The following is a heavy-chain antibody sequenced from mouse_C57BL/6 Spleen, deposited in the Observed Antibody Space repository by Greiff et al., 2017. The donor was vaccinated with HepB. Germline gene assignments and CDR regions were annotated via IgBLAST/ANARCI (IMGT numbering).Heavy chain of an antibody. CDR3: ARYPPNYYGSSYGEFAY. CDR2: INPSTGGT. V-gene: IGHV1-42*01. D-gene: IGHD1-1*01. J-gene: IGHJ3*01. CDR1: GYSFTGYY. Sequence: DVQLQESGPELVKPGASVKISCKASGYSFTGYYMNWVKQSPEKSLEWIGEINPSTGGTTYNQKFKAKATLTVDKSSSTAYMQLKSLTSEDSAVYYCARYPPNYYGSSYGEFAYWGQGTLVTVSA.